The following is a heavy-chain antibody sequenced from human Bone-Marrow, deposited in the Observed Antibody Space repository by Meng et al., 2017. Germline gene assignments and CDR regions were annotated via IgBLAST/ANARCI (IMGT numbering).Heavy chain of an antibody. J-gene: IGHJ4*02. CDR1: GFTFSDYY. Sequence: SCAASGFTFSDYYMSWIRQAPGKGLEWVSYISSSGSTIYYADSVKGRFTISRDNAKNSLYLQMNSLRAEDTAVYYCAREQLWYTDYFDYWGQGTLVTVSS. CDR3: AREQLWYTDYFDY. CDR2: ISSSGSTI. D-gene: IGHD5-18*01. V-gene: IGHV3-11*01.